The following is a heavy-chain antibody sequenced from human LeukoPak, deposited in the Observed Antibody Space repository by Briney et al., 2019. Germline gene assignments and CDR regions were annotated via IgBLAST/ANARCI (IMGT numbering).Heavy chain of an antibody. CDR3: ATVPSGAFPYYGVDV. V-gene: IGHV1-24*01. J-gene: IGHJ6*02. D-gene: IGHD6-25*01. CDR2: FDPEDGET. Sequence: AASVKVSCKVSGYTLTELSMHWVRQAPGKGLEWMGGFDPEDGETIYAQKFQGRVTMTEDTSTDTAYMELSSLRSEDTAVYYCATVPSGAFPYYGVDVWGQGTTVTVSS. CDR1: GYTLTELS.